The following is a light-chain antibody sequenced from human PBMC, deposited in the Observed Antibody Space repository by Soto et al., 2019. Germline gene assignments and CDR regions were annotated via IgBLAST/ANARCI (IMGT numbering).Light chain of an antibody. J-gene: IGKJ4*01. V-gene: IGKV3-15*01. CDR3: QPYNNWPLT. CDR2: RAS. Sequence: EIVMTQSPATLSVSPGERATLSCRASQSVSSLLAWYQQKPGQAPRLLIYRASTRATGIPARFSGSGSGTEFTLTISSLQPEDFATYYCQPYNNWPLTFGGGTKVDIK. CDR1: QSVSSL.